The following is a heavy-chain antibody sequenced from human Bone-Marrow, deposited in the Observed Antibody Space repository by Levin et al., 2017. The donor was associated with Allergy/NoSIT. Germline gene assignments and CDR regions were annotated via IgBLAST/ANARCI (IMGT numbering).Heavy chain of an antibody. Sequence: GGSLRLSCAASGFTFSSYGMHWVRQAPGKGLEWVAVIWYDGSNKYYADSVKGRFTISRDNSKNTLYLQMNSLRAEDTAVYYCARKGANKYCSGGSCYSVWGGDYWGQGTLVTVSS. CDR3: ARKGANKYCSGGSCYSVWGGDY. D-gene: IGHD2-15*01. CDR2: IWYDGSNK. V-gene: IGHV3-33*01. CDR1: GFTFSSYG. J-gene: IGHJ4*02.